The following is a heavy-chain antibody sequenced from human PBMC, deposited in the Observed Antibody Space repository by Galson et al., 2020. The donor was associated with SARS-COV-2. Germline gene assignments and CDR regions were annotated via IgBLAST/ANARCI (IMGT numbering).Heavy chain of an antibody. J-gene: IGHJ3*02. Sequence: GESLKISCKGSGYTFTNYWIGWVRQMPGKGPEWMGLIYPGDSATRYSPSFQGQVTISADKSISSAYLQWSSLKASDTAMYYCARHPGEEGAFDIWGQGTLVTVSS. CDR3: ARHPGEEGAFDI. V-gene: IGHV5-51*01. D-gene: IGHD3-16*01. CDR2: IYPGDSAT. CDR1: GYTFTNYW.